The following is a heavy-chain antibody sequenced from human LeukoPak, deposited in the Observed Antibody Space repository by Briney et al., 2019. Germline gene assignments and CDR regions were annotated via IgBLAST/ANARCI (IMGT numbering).Heavy chain of an antibody. V-gene: IGHV1-46*01. J-gene: IGHJ4*02. CDR2: INPSGGST. CDR3: ARLGGGSGYCPHWDY. D-gene: IGHD3-22*01. Sequence: ASVKVSCKASGYTFTSYYMHWVRQAPGQGLEWMGIINPSGGSTSYAQKFQGRVTMTRDTSTSTVYMELSSLRSEDTAVYYCARLGGGSGYCPHWDYWGQGTLVTVSS. CDR1: GYTFTSYY.